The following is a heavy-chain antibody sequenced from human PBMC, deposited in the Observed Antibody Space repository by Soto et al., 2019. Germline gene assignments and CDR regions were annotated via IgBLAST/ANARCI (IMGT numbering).Heavy chain of an antibody. CDR3: AKDHHYGSGSYYKPGVVYYYYMDV. V-gene: IGHV3-30*18. CDR1: GFTFSSYG. CDR2: ISYDGSNK. D-gene: IGHD3-10*01. J-gene: IGHJ6*03. Sequence: PGGSLRLSCAASGFTFSSYGMHWVRQAPGKGLEWVAVISYDGSNKYYADSVKGRFTISRDNSKNTLYLQMNSLRAEDTAVYYCAKDHHYGSGSYYKPGVVYYYYMDVWGKGTTVTVSS.